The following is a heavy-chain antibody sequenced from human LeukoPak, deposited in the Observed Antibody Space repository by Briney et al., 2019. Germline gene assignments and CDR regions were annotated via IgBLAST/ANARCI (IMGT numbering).Heavy chain of an antibody. J-gene: IGHJ3*02. V-gene: IGHV4-61*01. CDR2: IYYSGST. CDR1: GGSISSSTYY. D-gene: IGHD3-22*01. CDR3: ARILQTYYYDSSGLGDAFDI. Sequence: SETLSLTCTVSGGSISSSTYYWSWIRQPPGKGLEWIGYIYYSGSTNYNPSLKSRVTISVDTSKNQFSLKLSSVTAADTAVYYCARILQTYYYDSSGLGDAFDIWGQGTMVTASS.